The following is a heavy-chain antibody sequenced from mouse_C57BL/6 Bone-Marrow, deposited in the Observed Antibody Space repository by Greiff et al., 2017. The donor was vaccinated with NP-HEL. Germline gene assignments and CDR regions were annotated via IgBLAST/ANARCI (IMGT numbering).Heavy chain of an antibody. CDR3: ARMAIPAWFAY. CDR1: GFSLTSYG. Sequence: QVQLQQSGPGLVQPSQSLSITCTVSGFSLTSYGVHWVRQSPGKGLEWLGVIWSGGSTDYNAAFISRLSISKDNSKSQFFFRMNSLQTDDTAIYYCARMAIPAWFAYWGQGTLVTVSA. CDR2: IWSGGST. J-gene: IGHJ3*01. V-gene: IGHV2-2*01.